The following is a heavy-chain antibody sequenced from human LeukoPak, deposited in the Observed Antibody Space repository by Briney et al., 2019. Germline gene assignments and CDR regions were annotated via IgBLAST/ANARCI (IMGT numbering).Heavy chain of an antibody. J-gene: IGHJ4*02. CDR1: GYTFTSYG. Sequence: ASVKVSCKASGYTFTSYGISWVRQAPGQGLEWMGWISAYNGNTNYAQKLQGRVTMTTDTSTSTAYMELRSLRSDDTAVYYCAAPYYDSSGYWVFAFDYWGQGTLVTVSS. CDR3: AAPYYDSSGYWVFAFDY. V-gene: IGHV1-18*01. D-gene: IGHD3-22*01. CDR2: ISAYNGNT.